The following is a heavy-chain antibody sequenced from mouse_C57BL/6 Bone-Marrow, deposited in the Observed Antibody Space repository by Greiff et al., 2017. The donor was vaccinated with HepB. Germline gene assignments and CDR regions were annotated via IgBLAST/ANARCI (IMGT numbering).Heavy chain of an antibody. Sequence: EVKVVESGEGLVKPGGSLKLSCAASGFTFSSYAMSWVRQTPEKRLEWVAYISSGGDYIYYADTVKGRFTISRDNARKTLYLQMSSLKSEDTAMYYCTRGGLLSYAMDYWGQGTSVTVSS. CDR3: TRGGLLSYAMDY. CDR2: ISSGGDYI. CDR1: GFTFSSYA. J-gene: IGHJ4*01. V-gene: IGHV5-9-1*02. D-gene: IGHD3-1*01.